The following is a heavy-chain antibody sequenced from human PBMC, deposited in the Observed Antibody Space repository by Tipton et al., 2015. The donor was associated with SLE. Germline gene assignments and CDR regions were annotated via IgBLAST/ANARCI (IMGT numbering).Heavy chain of an antibody. V-gene: IGHV4-31*03. CDR3: ARDARMTLDAFDI. CDR1: GGSISSGGYY. CDR2: IYYSGST. D-gene: IGHD2-15*01. Sequence: TLSLTCTVSGGSISSGGYYWCWIHQHPGKGLEWIGYIYYSGSTYYNPSLKSRVTISVDTSKNQFSLKLSSVTAADTAVYYCARDARMTLDAFDIWGQGTMVTVSS. J-gene: IGHJ3*02.